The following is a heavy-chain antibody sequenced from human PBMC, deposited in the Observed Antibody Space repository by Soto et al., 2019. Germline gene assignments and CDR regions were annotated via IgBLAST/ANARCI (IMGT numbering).Heavy chain of an antibody. V-gene: IGHV3-11*01. Sequence: QVQLVESGGGLVKPGVSLRLSCAASGLIFSASYMSWIRQAPGKGPEWVAYITKDFNAFYADSVRGRFTVSRDNAKNSLYLQLNSLRTEDTAIYYCARTDGAGSWGHFDYWGQGVLVSVSS. CDR1: GLIFSASY. J-gene: IGHJ4*02. CDR3: ARTDGAGSWGHFDY. CDR2: ITKDFNA. D-gene: IGHD3-10*01.